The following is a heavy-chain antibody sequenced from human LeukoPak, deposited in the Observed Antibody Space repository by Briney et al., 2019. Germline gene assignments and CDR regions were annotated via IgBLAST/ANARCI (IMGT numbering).Heavy chain of an antibody. CDR2: ITSSSSAI. Sequence: HSGGSLRLSCAASGFAFSSYSMNWVRQAPGKGLEWVSYITSSSSAIYYADSVKGRFTISRDNAKNSLYLQMNSLRAEDTAVYYCARNSGSSGYPFDYWGQGTVVTVSS. CDR1: GFAFSSYS. J-gene: IGHJ4*02. D-gene: IGHD3-22*01. V-gene: IGHV3-48*01. CDR3: ARNSGSSGYPFDY.